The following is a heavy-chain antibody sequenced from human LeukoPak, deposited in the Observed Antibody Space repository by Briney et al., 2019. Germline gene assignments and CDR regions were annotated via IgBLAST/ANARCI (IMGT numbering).Heavy chain of an antibody. CDR1: GFTFSSYA. CDR2: ISGSGGST. V-gene: IGHV3-23*01. CDR3: TKSSSARKYSYHCMDV. Sequence: GRSLRLSCAASGFTFSSYAMSWVRQAPGKGLEWVSAISGSGGSTYYADSVKGRFTISRDNSKNTLYLQMNSLRAQDTAVYYWTKSSSARKYSYHCMDVWGQGTTVTVSS. J-gene: IGHJ6*02. D-gene: IGHD5-18*01.